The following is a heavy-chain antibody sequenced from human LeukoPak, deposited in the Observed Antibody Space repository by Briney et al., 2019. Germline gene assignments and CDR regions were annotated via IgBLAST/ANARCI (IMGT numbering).Heavy chain of an antibody. J-gene: IGHJ6*02. V-gene: IGHV4-39*01. CDR1: GGSISSYY. CDR2: IYYSGST. D-gene: IGHD2-2*01. CDR3: ARIIVVVPAAIEYRYYYYGMDV. Sequence: PSETLSLTCTVSGGSISSYYWGWIRQPPGKGLEWIGSIYYSGSTYYNPSLKSRVTISVDTSKNQFSLKLSSVTAADTAVDYCARIIVVVPAAIEYRYYYYGMDVWGQGTTVTVSS.